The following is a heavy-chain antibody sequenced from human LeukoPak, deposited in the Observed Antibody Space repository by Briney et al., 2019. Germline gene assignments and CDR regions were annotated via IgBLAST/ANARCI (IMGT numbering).Heavy chain of an antibody. J-gene: IGHJ6*03. CDR2: ISGSGGST. V-gene: IGHV3-23*01. CDR1: GFTFSSYA. CDR3: GDLPVYYYYYMDV. Sequence: GGSLRLSCAASGFTFSSYAMSWVRQAPGKGLEWVSAISGSGGSTYYADSVKGRFTISRDNSKNTLYLQMNSLRAEDTAVYYCGDLPVYYYYYMDVWGKGTTVTVSS. D-gene: IGHD3/OR15-3a*01.